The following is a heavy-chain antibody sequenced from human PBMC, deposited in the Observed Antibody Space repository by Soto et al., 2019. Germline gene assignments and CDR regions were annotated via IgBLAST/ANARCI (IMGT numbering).Heavy chain of an antibody. CDR3: AGEGYCSSTSCYNYYYYGMDV. D-gene: IGHD2-2*01. CDR1: GYTFTGYY. CDR2: INPNSGGT. J-gene: IGHJ6*02. V-gene: IGHV1-2*04. Sequence: ASVKVSCKASGYTFTGYYMHWVRQAPGQGLEWMGWINPNSGGTNYTQKFQGWVTMTRDTSISTAYMELSRLRSDDTAVYYCAGEGYCSSTSCYNYYYYGMDVWGQGTTVTVSS.